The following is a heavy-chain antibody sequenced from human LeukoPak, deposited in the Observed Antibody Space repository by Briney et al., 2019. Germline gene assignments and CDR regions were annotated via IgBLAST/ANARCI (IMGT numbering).Heavy chain of an antibody. V-gene: IGHV4-59*01. Sequence: SETLSLTCTVSGASLSSYYWSWLRQPPGRGLEWIGDIYYSGSIKYNPSLKSRVTMSVDASKNQFSLKLSSVTAADTAVYYCARVDRYYYYGMDVWGQGTTATVSS. CDR1: GASLSSYY. CDR3: ARVDRYYYYGMDV. CDR2: IYYSGSI. J-gene: IGHJ6*02.